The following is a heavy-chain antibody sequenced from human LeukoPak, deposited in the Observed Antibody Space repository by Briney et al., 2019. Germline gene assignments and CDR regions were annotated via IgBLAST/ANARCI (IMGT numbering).Heavy chain of an antibody. V-gene: IGHV3-23*01. CDR2: ISGSCGST. D-gene: IGHD3-3*01. J-gene: IGHJ4*02. CDR1: GFTFSSYA. CDR3: AKFDTYYDFCSSRSHFDY. Sequence: GGSLRLSCAASGFTFSSYAMSWVRQAPGKGVERVSAISGSCGSTYYPDSVKGRFTISRHNSKNTLYLQMNCLRPEHTAVYYCAKFDTYYDFCSSRSHFDYWGQGTLVTVSS.